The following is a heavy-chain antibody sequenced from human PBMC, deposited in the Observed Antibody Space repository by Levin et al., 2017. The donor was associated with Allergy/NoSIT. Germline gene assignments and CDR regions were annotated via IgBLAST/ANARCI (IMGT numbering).Heavy chain of an antibody. V-gene: IGHV1-8*01. Sequence: ASVKVSCKASGYTFTSYDINWVRQATGQGLEWMGWMNPNSGNTGYAQKFQGRVTMTRNTSISTAYMELSSLRSEDTAVYYCARGFYGDYVFSYYYYGMDVWGQGTTVTVSS. D-gene: IGHD4-17*01. CDR1: GYTFTSYD. CDR2: MNPNSGNT. CDR3: ARGFYGDYVFSYYYYGMDV. J-gene: IGHJ6*02.